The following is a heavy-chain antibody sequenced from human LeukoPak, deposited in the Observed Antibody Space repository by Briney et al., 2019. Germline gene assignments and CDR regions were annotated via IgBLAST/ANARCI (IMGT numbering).Heavy chain of an antibody. CDR2: INQDVSEK. CDR1: GFTFSNYW. CDR3: ARGFSYSEDYFDY. V-gene: IGHV3-7*05. Sequence: GGSLRLSCAASGFTFSNYWMTWVRQAPGKGLEWVANINQDVSEKYYVDSVKGRFTFSRDNAKNSLFLQMNSLRAEDTAVYYCARGFSYSEDYFDYWGQGTLVTVSS. D-gene: IGHD5-18*01. J-gene: IGHJ4*02.